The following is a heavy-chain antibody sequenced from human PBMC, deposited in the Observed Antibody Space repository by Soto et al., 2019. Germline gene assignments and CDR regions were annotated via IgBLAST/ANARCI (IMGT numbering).Heavy chain of an antibody. CDR1: GFTFSSYA. V-gene: IGHV3-30-3*01. Sequence: GGSFRLCCAPSGFTFSSYAMHWVRQAPGKGLEWVAVISYDGSNKYYADSVKGRFTISRDNSKNTLYLQMNSLRAEDTAVYYWARDRLHYDFWSGYPMDEWGAGLTATVS. CDR3: ARDRLHYDFWSGYPMDE. D-gene: IGHD3-3*01. CDR2: ISYDGSNK. J-gene: IGHJ6*02.